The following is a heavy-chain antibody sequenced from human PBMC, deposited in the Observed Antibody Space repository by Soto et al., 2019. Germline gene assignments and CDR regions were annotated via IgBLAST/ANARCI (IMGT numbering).Heavy chain of an antibody. V-gene: IGHV3-30-3*01. CDR1: GFTFSSYA. J-gene: IGHJ4*02. CDR3: ARENGWGPTDY. Sequence: QVQLVESGGGVVQPGRSLRVSCAASGFTFSSYAMHLVRQAPGKGLEWVAVISYDGSNKYYADSVKGRFTITRDNSKNTLYLQMNSLRAEDTAVYYCARENGWGPTDYWGQGTLVTVSS. CDR2: ISYDGSNK. D-gene: IGHD6-19*01.